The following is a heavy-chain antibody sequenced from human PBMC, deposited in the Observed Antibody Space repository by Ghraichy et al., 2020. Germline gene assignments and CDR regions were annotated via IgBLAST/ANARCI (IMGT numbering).Heavy chain of an antibody. Sequence: SETLSLTCAVSGGSISSGGYSWSWIRQPPGKGLEWIGYIYYSGSTYYNPSLKSRVTISVDTSKNQFSLKLSSVIAADTAVYYCARELGPDDAFDIWGQGTMVTVSS. CDR1: GGSISSGGYS. J-gene: IGHJ3*02. D-gene: IGHD7-27*01. V-gene: IGHV4-30-4*07. CDR2: IYYSGST. CDR3: ARELGPDDAFDI.